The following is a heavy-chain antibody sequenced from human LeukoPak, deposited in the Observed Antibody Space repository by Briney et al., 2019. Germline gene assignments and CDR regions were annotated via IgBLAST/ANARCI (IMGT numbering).Heavy chain of an antibody. CDR2: ISSSSSYI. D-gene: IGHD6-19*01. Sequence: KSGGSLRLSCAASGFTFSSYSMNWVRQAPGKGLEWVSSISSSSSYIYYADSVKGRFTISRDNAKNSLYLQLNSLRDEDTAVYYCARVVAGIDWFDYWGQGTLVTVSS. J-gene: IGHJ5*01. V-gene: IGHV3-21*01. CDR3: ARVVAGIDWFDY. CDR1: GFTFSSYS.